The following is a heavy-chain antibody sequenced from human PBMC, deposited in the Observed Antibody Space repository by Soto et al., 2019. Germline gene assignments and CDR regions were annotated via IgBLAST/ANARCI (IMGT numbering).Heavy chain of an antibody. D-gene: IGHD6-19*01. CDR1: GFTFDDYA. Sequence: GGSLRLSCAASGFTFDDYAMHWVRQAPGKGLEWVSGISWNSGSIGYADSVKGRFTISRDNAKNSLYLQMNSLRAEDTALYYCAKALGSSGSKNWFDPWGQGTLVTVSS. V-gene: IGHV3-9*01. CDR2: ISWNSGSI. J-gene: IGHJ5*02. CDR3: AKALGSSGSKNWFDP.